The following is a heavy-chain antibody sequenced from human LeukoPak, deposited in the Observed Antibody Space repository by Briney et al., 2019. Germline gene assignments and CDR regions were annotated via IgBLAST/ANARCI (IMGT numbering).Heavy chain of an antibody. J-gene: IGHJ4*02. CDR3: AKGVDYCSGGSCPADY. CDR2: ISHDGSNK. Sequence: GGSLRLSCAASGFPFSSYGMHWVRQAPGKGPEWVAVISHDGSNKYYEDSVKGRFTISRDNSKNTLYLQMNSLRAEDTAVYYCAKGVDYCSGGSCPADYWGPGTLVTVSS. V-gene: IGHV3-30*18. D-gene: IGHD2-15*01. CDR1: GFPFSSYG.